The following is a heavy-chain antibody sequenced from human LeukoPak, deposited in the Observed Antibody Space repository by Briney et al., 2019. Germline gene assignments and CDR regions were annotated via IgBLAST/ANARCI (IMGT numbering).Heavy chain of an antibody. V-gene: IGHV3-23*01. CDR1: GFTFSSYA. CDR3: TKDKGGPVWYSDL. Sequence: GGSLRLSCAASGFTFSSYAMIGVRQPPGKGREGVSTISDSGGNTYYAGSVKAPFTISIQHSKNTLYLQMNSLRADDTAVYYCTKDKGGPVWYSDLWGRGTLVTVSS. J-gene: IGHJ2*01. CDR2: ISDSGGNT. D-gene: IGHD1-26*01.